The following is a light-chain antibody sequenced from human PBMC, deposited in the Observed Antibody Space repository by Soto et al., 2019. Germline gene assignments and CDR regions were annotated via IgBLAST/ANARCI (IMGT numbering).Light chain of an antibody. J-gene: IGLJ1*01. CDR1: SSDVGKNDR. Sequence: QSVLTQPPSVSGSPGQSVTISCTGTSSDVGKNDRVSWYQQPPGTAPKLIIYEVTNRPSGVPAHFSGSKSGNTASLTISGLQAEDEADYYCSSYTSTSRYGFGAGTKVTVL. CDR2: EVT. V-gene: IGLV2-18*02. CDR3: SSYTSTSRYG.